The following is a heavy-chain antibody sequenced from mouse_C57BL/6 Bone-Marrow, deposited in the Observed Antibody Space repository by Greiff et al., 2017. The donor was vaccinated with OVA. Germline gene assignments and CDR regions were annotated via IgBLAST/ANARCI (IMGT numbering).Heavy chain of an antibody. CDR1: GFTFSDYY. J-gene: IGHJ1*03. CDR3: ARVSGEGYFDV. CDR2: INYDGSST. Sequence: EVKLVESEGGLVQPGSSMKLSCTASGFTFSDYYMAWVRQVPEKGLEWVANINYDGSSTYYLDSLKSRFIISRDNAKNILYLQMSSLKSEDTATYYCARVSGEGYFDVWGTGTTVTVSS. V-gene: IGHV5-16*01.